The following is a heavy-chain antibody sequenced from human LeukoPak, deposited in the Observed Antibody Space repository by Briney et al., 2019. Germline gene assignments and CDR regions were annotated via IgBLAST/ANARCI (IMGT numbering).Heavy chain of an antibody. CDR3: AKDLRYYDGY. D-gene: IGHD3-22*01. Sequence: GGSLRLSCAASGLTFSSYAMSWVRQAPGKGLEWVSAISGSGGSTYYADSVKGRSTISRDNSKNTLYLQMNSLRAEDTAVYYCAKDLRYYDGYWGQGTLVTVSS. V-gene: IGHV3-23*01. J-gene: IGHJ4*02. CDR2: ISGSGGST. CDR1: GLTFSSYA.